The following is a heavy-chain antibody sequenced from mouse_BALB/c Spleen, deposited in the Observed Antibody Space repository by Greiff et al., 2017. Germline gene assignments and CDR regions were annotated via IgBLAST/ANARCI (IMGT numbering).Heavy chain of an antibody. CDR3: AREGGNYAAY. Sequence: VKLMESGPGLVAPSQSLSITCTVSGFSLTSYGVHWVRQPPGKGLEWLGVIWAGGSTNYNSALMSRLSISKDNSKSQVFLKMNSLQTDDTAMYYCAREGGNYAAYWGQGTLVTVSA. CDR1: GFSLTSYG. CDR2: IWAGGST. J-gene: IGHJ3*01. D-gene: IGHD2-1*01. V-gene: IGHV2-9*02.